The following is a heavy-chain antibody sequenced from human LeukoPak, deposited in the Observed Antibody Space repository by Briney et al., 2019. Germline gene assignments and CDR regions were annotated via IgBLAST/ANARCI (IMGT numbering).Heavy chain of an antibody. D-gene: IGHD1-26*01. V-gene: IGHV3-30-3*01. CDR3: ARVLVGATDY. Sequence: GGSLRLSCAASGFTFSSYAMHWVRQAPGKGQEWVAVISYDGSNKYYADSVKGRFTISRDNSKNTLYLQMNSLRAEDTAVYYCARVLVGATDYWGQGTLVTVSS. CDR2: ISYDGSNK. J-gene: IGHJ4*02. CDR1: GFTFSSYA.